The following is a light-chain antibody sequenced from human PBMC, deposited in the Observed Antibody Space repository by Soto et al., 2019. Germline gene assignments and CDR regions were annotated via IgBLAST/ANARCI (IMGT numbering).Light chain of an antibody. CDR2: GAS. J-gene: IGKJ1*01. Sequence: EIVMTQSPATLSVSPGERATRSCRASQSVSSNLAWYQQKPGQAPRLLIYGASTRATGIPARFSGSGSGTEFTLTISSLQSQYFAVYYCQQYNNWPPWTFDQGTKVEIK. CDR3: QQYNNWPPWT. CDR1: QSVSSN. V-gene: IGKV3-15*01.